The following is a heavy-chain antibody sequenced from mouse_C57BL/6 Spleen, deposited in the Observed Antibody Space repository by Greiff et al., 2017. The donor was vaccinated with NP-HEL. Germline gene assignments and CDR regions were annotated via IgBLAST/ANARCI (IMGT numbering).Heavy chain of an antibody. CDR2: IYPGDGDT. V-gene: IGHV1-80*01. D-gene: IGHD1-1*01. Sequence: QVQLQQSGAELVKPGASVKISCKASGYAFSSYWMNWVKQRPGKGLEWIGQIYPGDGDTNYNGKFKGKATLTADKSSSTAYMQLSSLTSEDSAVYFCARDGDYGSSYRLAYWGQGTLVTVSA. CDR3: ARDGDYGSSYRLAY. CDR1: GYAFSSYW. J-gene: IGHJ3*01.